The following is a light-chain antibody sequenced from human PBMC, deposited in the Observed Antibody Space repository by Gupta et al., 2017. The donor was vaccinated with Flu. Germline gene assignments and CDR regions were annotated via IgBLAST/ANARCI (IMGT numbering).Light chain of an antibody. CDR1: HGVRSSN. CDR3: QQDISSPWT. CDR2: GAS. J-gene: IGKJ1*01. Sequence: GTLSLSPGERATLSCRASHGVRSSNLAWYQHKPGQAPRLLIYGASRRATGIPDRFIGSGSGTDFSLIISRLEPEDFAIYYCQQDISSPWTFGQGTKVEIK. V-gene: IGKV3-20*01.